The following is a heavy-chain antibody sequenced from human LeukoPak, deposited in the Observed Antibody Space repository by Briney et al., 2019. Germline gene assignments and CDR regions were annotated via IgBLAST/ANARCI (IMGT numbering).Heavy chain of an antibody. CDR2: ISGGST. CDR1: GFTVSSNE. J-gene: IGHJ4*02. Sequence: GVSLRLSCAASGFTVSSNEMSWVRQAPGKGLEWVSSISGGSTYYADSRKGRFAISRDNSKNTLYLQMNSLRAEDTAVYYCAKDRCSGGSCYYFDYWGQGTLVTVSS. V-gene: IGHV3-38-3*01. D-gene: IGHD2-15*01. CDR3: AKDRCSGGSCYYFDY.